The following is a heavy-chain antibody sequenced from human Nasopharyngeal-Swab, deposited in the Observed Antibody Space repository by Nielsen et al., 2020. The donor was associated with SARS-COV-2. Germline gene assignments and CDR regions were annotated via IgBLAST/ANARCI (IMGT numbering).Heavy chain of an antibody. V-gene: IGHV1-46*01. CDR3: ARSLGATWGFWFDY. Sequence: ASLQDSCNASGYTFTSYYMHWVRQAPGQGLEWMGIINPSGGSTSYAQKFQGRVTMTRDTSTSTVYMELSSLRSEDTAVYYCARSLGATWGFWFDYWGQGTLVTVSS. CDR1: GYTFTSYY. J-gene: IGHJ4*02. D-gene: IGHD1-26*01. CDR2: INPSGGST.